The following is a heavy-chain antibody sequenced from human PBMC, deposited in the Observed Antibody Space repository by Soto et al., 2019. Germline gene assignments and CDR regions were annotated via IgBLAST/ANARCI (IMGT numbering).Heavy chain of an antibody. CDR1: GFTFISYA. J-gene: IGHJ6*02. V-gene: IGHV3-30-3*01. CDR2: ISFDGSTE. Sequence: QVQLVESGGGVVQPGRSLRLSCAASGFTFISYAMHWVRQAPGKGLEWVAVISFDGSTEYYADSVKGRFTNSRDNSKNTVYLQMNSLRSEETAVYYCARSRHGSGSYTHFNYGLDVWGQGTTVTVSS. D-gene: IGHD3-10*01. CDR3: ARSRHGSGSYTHFNYGLDV.